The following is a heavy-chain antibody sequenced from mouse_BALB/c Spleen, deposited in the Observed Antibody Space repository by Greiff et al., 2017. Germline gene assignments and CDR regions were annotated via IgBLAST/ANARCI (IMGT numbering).Heavy chain of an antibody. CDR3: ARTRDYGNSAWFAY. CDR2: IYPGDGDT. CDR1: GYAFSSYW. Sequence: VHLVESGAELVRPGSSVKISCKASGYAFSSYWMNWVKQRPGQGLEWIGQIYPGDGDTNYNGKFKGKATLTADKSSSTAYMQLSSLTSEDSAVYFCARTRDYGNSAWFAYWGQGTLVTVSA. J-gene: IGHJ3*01. D-gene: IGHD2-1*01. V-gene: IGHV1-80*01.